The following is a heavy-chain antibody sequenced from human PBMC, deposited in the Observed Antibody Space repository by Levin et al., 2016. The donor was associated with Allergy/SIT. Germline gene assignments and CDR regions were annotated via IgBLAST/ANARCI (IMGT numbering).Heavy chain of an antibody. D-gene: IGHD6-19*01. CDR3: ARGRPTGYSSGWYEDAFDI. Sequence: SETLSLTCAVYGGSFSGYYWSWIRQPPGKGLEWIGEINHSGSTNYNPSLKSRVTISVDTSKNQFSLKLSSVTAADTAVYYCARGRPTGYSSGWYEDAFDIWGQGTMVTVSS. CDR2: INHSGST. CDR1: GGSFSGYY. J-gene: IGHJ3*02. V-gene: IGHV4-34*01.